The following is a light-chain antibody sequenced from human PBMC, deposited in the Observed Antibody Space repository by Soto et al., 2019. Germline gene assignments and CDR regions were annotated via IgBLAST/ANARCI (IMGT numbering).Light chain of an antibody. CDR3: QQYNDWPLP. Sequence: ERLMTQSPVTLSVSPGEIATLSCRASQSVSSNLAWYQQKPGQAPSLLIYGAFTRATGIPARFSGTGSGTEFTLTISSLQSEDCALYYCQQYNDWPLPFGQGNKVEI. V-gene: IGKV3-15*01. J-gene: IGKJ1*01. CDR2: GAF. CDR1: QSVSSN.